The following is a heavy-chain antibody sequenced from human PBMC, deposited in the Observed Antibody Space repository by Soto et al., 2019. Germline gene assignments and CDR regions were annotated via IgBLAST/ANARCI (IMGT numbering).Heavy chain of an antibody. Sequence: SLRLSCAASGFTLDDYAMHWVRQAPGKGLEWVSGISWNSGSIGYADSVKGRFTISRDNAKNSLYLQMNSLRAEDTALYYCAKDMDKYYYDSSGLDYWGQGTLVTVSS. CDR3: AKDMDKYYYDSSGLDY. CDR2: ISWNSGSI. V-gene: IGHV3-9*01. D-gene: IGHD3-22*01. J-gene: IGHJ4*02. CDR1: GFTLDDYA.